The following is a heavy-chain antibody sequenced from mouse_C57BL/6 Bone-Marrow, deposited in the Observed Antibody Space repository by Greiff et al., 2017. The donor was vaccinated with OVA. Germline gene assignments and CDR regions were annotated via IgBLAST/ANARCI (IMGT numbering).Heavy chain of an antibody. J-gene: IGHJ1*03. CDR2: IWWDDDK. Sequence: QVTLKESGPGILQPSQTLSLSCSFSGFSLSTFGMGVGWIRPPSGQGLEWLAHIWWDDDKYYNPALKSRPTISKDTSKNQVFLKIANVDTADTAAYYCARRRLRWYFDVWGTGTTVTVSA. V-gene: IGHV8-8*01. D-gene: IGHD1-1*01. CDR1: GFSLSTFGMG. CDR3: ARRRLRWYFDV.